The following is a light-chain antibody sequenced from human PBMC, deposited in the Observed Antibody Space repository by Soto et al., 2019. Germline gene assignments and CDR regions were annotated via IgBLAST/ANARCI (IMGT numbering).Light chain of an antibody. V-gene: IGKV3-15*01. J-gene: IGKJ2*01. CDR1: QSVNYK. CDR3: QHYNSWPNN. CDR2: DAS. Sequence: EIVMTQSPATLSVSPGERATLSCRASQSVNYKLAWYQHKPGQAPRLLMYDASTRPTGIPARFSGSGSGTEFTLTISSLQSEDFAVYYCQHYNSWPNNFGQGTKLASK.